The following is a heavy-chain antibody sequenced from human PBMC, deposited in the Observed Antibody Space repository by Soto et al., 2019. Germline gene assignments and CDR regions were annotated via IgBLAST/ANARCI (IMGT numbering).Heavy chain of an antibody. J-gene: IGHJ4*02. CDR3: ARVGYYDSSGLGGNFDY. D-gene: IGHD3-22*01. Sequence: SLTCTVSGGSISSGGYYWSWIRQHPGKGLEWIGYIYYSGSTYYNPSLKSRVTISVDTSKNQFSLKLSSVTAADTAVYYCARVGYYDSSGLGGNFDYWGQGTLVTVSS. CDR1: GGSISSGGYY. CDR2: IYYSGST. V-gene: IGHV4-31*03.